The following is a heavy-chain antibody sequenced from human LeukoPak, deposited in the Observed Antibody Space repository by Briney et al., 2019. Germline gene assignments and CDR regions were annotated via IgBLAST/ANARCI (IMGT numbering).Heavy chain of an antibody. CDR3: ARGGGTGREYFDY. V-gene: IGHV1-69*04. CDR1: GGTFSSYA. CDR2: IIPILGIA. J-gene: IGHJ4*02. D-gene: IGHD4-23*01. Sequence: SVKVSCKASGGTFSSYAISWVRQAPGQGLEWTGRIIPILGIANYAQKFQGRVTITADKSASTAYMELSSLRSEDTAVYYCARGGGTGREYFDYWGQGTLVTVSS.